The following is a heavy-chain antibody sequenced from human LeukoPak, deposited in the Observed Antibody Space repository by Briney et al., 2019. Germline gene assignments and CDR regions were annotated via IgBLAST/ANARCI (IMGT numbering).Heavy chain of an antibody. CDR1: GYTFTSYA. J-gene: IGHJ4*02. CDR3: ARGQKESWYWGGKKQYYFDY. D-gene: IGHD6-13*01. Sequence: ASVRVSCKASGYTFTSYAMLWVRQAPGQRLEWMGWINAGNGNTKYSQKFQGRVTITRDTSASTAYMELSSLRSEDTAVYYCARGQKESWYWGGKKQYYFDYWGQGTLVTVSS. V-gene: IGHV1-3*01. CDR2: INAGNGNT.